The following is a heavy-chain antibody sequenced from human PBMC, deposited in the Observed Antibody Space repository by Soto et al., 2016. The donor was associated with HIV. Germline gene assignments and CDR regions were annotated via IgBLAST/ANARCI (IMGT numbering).Heavy chain of an antibody. J-gene: IGHJ4*02. V-gene: IGHV1-69*12. CDR3: ARGRDGYHFDY. Sequence: QVQLVQSGGEVKKPGSSVKVSCKASGGTFSNYAISWVRQAPGQGLEWMGGIITMFATVNYAQNFQGRVTITAGESTSTAYLELSSLRSEDTAVYYCARGRDGYHFDYWGQGTLVTVSS. CDR1: GGTFSNYA. CDR2: IITMFATV. D-gene: IGHD5-12*01.